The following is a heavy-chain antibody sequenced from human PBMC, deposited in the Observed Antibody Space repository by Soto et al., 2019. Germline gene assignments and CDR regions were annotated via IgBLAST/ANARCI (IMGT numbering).Heavy chain of an antibody. CDR1: GGTFSSYT. D-gene: IGHD3-10*01. Sequence: ASVKVSCKASGGTFSSYTISWVRQAPGQGLEWMGRIIPILGIANYAQKFQGRVTITADKSTSTAYMELSSLRSEDTAVYYCARVGTMVRGVGVGYYYYYMDVWGKGTTVTVSS. CDR3: ARVGTMVRGVGVGYYYYYMDV. CDR2: IIPILGIA. J-gene: IGHJ6*03. V-gene: IGHV1-69*02.